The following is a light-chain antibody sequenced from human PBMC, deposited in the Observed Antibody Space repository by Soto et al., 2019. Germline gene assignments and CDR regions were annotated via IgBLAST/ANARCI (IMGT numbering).Light chain of an antibody. J-gene: IGKJ1*01. Sequence: SPMTQSPSTMAASVGERVTITCRAGRDTNYWLAWYLQKAGRAPKLLIYGASTLASWVPSRFSGSASGTEFPLTLHTLQPAHSASYFCHRSTDKVAQGTKVGIK. CDR3: HRSTDK. V-gene: IGKV1-5*01. CDR1: RDTNYW. CDR2: GAS.